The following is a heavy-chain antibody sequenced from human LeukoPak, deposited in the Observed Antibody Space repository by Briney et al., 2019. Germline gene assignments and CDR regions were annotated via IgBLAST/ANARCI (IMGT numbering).Heavy chain of an antibody. D-gene: IGHD3-3*01. V-gene: IGHV4-31*03. Sequence: PSETLSLTCTVSGGSISSGGSYWSWIRQHPGTGLEWIGYISYSGTTYYNPSLKSRVTISVDRSKNQFSLKLSSVTAADTAVYYCARGIGPSYDFWSGYYGLDYYFDYWGQGTLVTVSS. CDR3: ARGIGPSYDFWSGYYGLDYYFDY. CDR1: GGSISSGGSY. J-gene: IGHJ4*02. CDR2: ISYSGTT.